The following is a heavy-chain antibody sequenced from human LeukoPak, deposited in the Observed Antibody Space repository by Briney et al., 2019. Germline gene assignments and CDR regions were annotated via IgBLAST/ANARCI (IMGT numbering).Heavy chain of an antibody. J-gene: IGHJ4*02. CDR2: IKQDGSEK. V-gene: IGHV3-7*01. Sequence: GGSLRLSCAASGFTFSNYWMSWVRQAPGKGLEWVANIKQDGSEKYYVDSVKGRFTISRDNAKNSLYLQMNSLRAEDTAVYYCARETEAIGDYWGQGTLVTVSS. D-gene: IGHD2-15*01. CDR3: ARETEAIGDY. CDR1: GFTFSNYW.